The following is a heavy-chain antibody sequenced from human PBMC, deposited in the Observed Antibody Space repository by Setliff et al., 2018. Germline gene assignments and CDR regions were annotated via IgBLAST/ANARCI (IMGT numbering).Heavy chain of an antibody. J-gene: IGHJ6*03. D-gene: IGHD3-10*01. CDR2: VSYSGSP. CDR1: GDSVTSDSYY. V-gene: IGHV4-39*01. CDR3: VRQTSHAGLVIPYYYYFYMDV. Sequence: PSETLSLTCIVTGDSVTSDSYYWGWVRQPPGKGLEWVGSVSYSGSPYHNPSLKSRVSLSLDTSENQFSLTLTSVTAADAAVYYCVRQTSHAGLVIPYYYYFYMDVWGTGTTVTVSS.